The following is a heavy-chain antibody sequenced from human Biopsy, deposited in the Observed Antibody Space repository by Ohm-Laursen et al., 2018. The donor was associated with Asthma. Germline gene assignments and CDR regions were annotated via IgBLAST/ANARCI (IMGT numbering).Heavy chain of an antibody. D-gene: IGHD6-19*01. CDR3: ARCQVGYSSGWSLLLKKIYYSGMDV. J-gene: IGHJ6*02. Sequence: ASVKVSCKAPGGTFSNFAISWVRQAPGRGLEWLGGIMTVFGTTNYAQKFQGRVTITADESTSTAYMEVTSLRSEDTAIYYCARCQVGYSSGWSLLLKKIYYSGMDVWGQGTAVTVSS. V-gene: IGHV1-69*13. CDR1: GGTFSNFA. CDR2: IMTVFGTT.